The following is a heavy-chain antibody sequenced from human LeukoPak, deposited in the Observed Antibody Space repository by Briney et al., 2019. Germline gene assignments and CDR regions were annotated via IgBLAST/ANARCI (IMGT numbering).Heavy chain of an antibody. CDR1: GFTFDDYA. Sequence: GGSLRLSCAASGFTFDDYAMHWIRQAPGKGLEWVSGISWNSGSIGYADSVKGRFTISRDNAKNSLYLQMNSLRAEDTALYYCAKDLEYDFDYHYMDVWGKGTTVTVSS. CDR3: AKDLEYDFDYHYMDV. V-gene: IGHV3-9*01. J-gene: IGHJ6*03. D-gene: IGHD3-3*01. CDR2: ISWNSGSI.